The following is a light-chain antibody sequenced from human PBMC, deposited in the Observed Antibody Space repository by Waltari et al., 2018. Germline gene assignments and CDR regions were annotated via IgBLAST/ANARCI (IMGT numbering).Light chain of an antibody. CDR1: QSVSSN. V-gene: IGKV3-15*01. CDR2: GAS. CDR3: QQYQNWPPT. Sequence: EIVMTQSPATLSVSPGERAPLSCRASQSVSSNLAWYQQKPGLAPRLLIFGASTRATAIPARFSGSGSKTEFTLTISSMQSEDFAVYHCQQYQNWPPTFGQGTKVEIK. J-gene: IGKJ1*01.